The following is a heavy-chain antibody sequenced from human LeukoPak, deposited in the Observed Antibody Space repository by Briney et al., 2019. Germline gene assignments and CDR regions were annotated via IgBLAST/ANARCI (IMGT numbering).Heavy chain of an antibody. CDR1: GFTFSNLP. CDR2: ISGPGGST. Sequence: PGGSLRLSCAASGFTFSNLPMSWVRQAPGKGLDWVSAISGPGGSTYYADSVKDRFTISRDNSKNTLYLQMNSLRAEDMAVYYCGPTLGYNYYMDVWGKGTTVTVSS. J-gene: IGHJ6*03. V-gene: IGHV3-23*01. CDR3: GPTLGYNYYMDV. D-gene: IGHD3-10*01.